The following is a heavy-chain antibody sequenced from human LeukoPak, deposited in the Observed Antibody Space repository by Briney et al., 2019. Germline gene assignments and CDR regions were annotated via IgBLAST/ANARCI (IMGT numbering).Heavy chain of an antibody. Sequence: GGSLRLSCAASGFTFSSYAMSWVRQAPGKGLEWVSAISGSGGGTYYADSVKGRFTISRDHSKNPLYLQMNSLRAEDTAVYYCAKRVDGSGSPFVGAFDIWGQGTMVTVSS. CDR2: ISGSGGGT. D-gene: IGHD3-10*01. V-gene: IGHV3-23*01. CDR3: AKRVDGSGSPFVGAFDI. CDR1: GFTFSSYA. J-gene: IGHJ3*02.